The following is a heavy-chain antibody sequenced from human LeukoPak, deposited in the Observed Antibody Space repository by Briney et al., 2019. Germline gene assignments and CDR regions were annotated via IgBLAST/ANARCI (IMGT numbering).Heavy chain of an antibody. V-gene: IGHV3-23*01. Sequence: GGSLRLSCAASGFTFSSYAMSWVRQAPGKGLEWVSAISGSGGSTYYADSVKGRFTISRDNSKNTLYLQTNSLRAEDTAVYYCAGAVDIAPKDLDIWGQGTMVTVSS. CDR3: AGAVDIAPKDLDI. D-gene: IGHD5-12*01. CDR1: GFTFSSYA. CDR2: ISGSGGST. J-gene: IGHJ3*02.